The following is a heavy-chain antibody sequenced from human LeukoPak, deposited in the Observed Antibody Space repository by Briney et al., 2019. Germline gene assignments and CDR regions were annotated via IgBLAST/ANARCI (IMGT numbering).Heavy chain of an antibody. V-gene: IGHV3-48*04. CDR3: ARELYGDYSFDY. D-gene: IGHD4-17*01. J-gene: IGHJ4*02. CDR1: GFTFSTYS. CDR2: ISSSSTI. Sequence: GGSLRLSFAASGFTFSTYSRNWVRQAPGKGLEWISYISSSSTIYYADSVKGRFTISRDYAKSSLYLQMNSLRAEDTAVYYCARELYGDYSFDYWGQGTLVTVSS.